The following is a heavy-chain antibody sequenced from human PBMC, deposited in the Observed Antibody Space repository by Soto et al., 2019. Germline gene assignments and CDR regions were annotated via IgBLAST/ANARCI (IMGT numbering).Heavy chain of an antibody. CDR2: ISAYIGNT. D-gene: IGHD6-19*01. CDR1: GYTFTSYG. Sequence: QVQLVQSGAEVKKPGASVKVSCKASGYTFTSYGISWVRQAPGQGLEWMGWISAYIGNTNYAQKLQGRVTMTTDTSTSTAYMELRSLRSDDTAVYYCARASHRGSSGGYGYAFDIWGQGTMVTVSS. V-gene: IGHV1-18*01. CDR3: ARASHRGSSGGYGYAFDI. J-gene: IGHJ3*02.